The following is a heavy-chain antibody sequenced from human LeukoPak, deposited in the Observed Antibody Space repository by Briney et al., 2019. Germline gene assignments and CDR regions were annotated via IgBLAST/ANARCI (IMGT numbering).Heavy chain of an antibody. CDR2: IYYSGTT. D-gene: IGHD3-3*01. CDR1: GGSLSSRSHY. Sequence: SETLSLTCSVSGGSLSSRSHYWGWIRQSPGKGLEWIGTIYYSGTTFYNPSLQSRVSISVDTSRNQFSLRLNSVTAAETAVYYGARRNDYDFWSGNQYYFDYWGQGTLVTVSS. CDR3: ARRNDYDFWSGNQYYFDY. J-gene: IGHJ4*02. V-gene: IGHV4-39*01.